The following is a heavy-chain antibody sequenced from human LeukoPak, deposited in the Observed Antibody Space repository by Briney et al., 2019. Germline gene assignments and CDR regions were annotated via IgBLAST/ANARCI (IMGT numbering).Heavy chain of an antibody. CDR2: IYYSGST. CDR3: ARVGWDLLGIYYYYYMDV. Sequence: PSETLSLTCTVSGGSISSFYWSWIRQPPGKGLEWIGYIYYSGSTDYNPSLKSRVTISVDRSKNQFSLKLSSVTAADTAVYHCARVGWDLLGIYYYYYMDVWGKGTTVTVSS. V-gene: IGHV4-59*12. D-gene: IGHD2-15*01. CDR1: GGSISSFY. J-gene: IGHJ6*03.